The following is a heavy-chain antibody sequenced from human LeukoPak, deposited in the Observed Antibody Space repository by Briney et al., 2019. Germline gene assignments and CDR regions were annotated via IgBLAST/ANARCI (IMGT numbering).Heavy chain of an antibody. CDR1: GLTFSSYE. D-gene: IGHD6-13*01. CDR2: ISGSGGST. V-gene: IGHV3-23*01. J-gene: IGHJ4*02. CDR3: AKGRKQLVGFDY. Sequence: PGGSLRLSCAASGLTFSSYEMNWVRQAPGKGLEWVSAISGSGGSTYYADSVKGRFTISRDNSKNTLYPQMNSLRAEDTAVYYCAKGRKQLVGFDYWGQGTLVTVSS.